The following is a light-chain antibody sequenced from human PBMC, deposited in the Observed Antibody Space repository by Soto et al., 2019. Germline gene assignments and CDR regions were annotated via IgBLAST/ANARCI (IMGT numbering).Light chain of an antibody. CDR3: QQRGDLPPRT. J-gene: IGKJ4*01. V-gene: IGKV3-11*01. Sequence: EIVLTQSPATLSLSPGERATLSCRASQSVSSYIAWYQQKPGQAPRLLIYDASNRATGVPVRFSGSGSGTDFTLTISSLEPEDFAVYYCQQRGDLPPRTFGGGTKVEIK. CDR2: DAS. CDR1: QSVSSY.